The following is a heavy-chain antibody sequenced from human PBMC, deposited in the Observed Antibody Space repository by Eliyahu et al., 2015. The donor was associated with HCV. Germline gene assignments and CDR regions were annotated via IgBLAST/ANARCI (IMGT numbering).Heavy chain of an antibody. J-gene: IGHJ4*02. CDR2: IYPEDSDT. V-gene: IGHV5-51*01. Sequence: EVQLVQSGPELKKPGEXXKISCKASGYXFTNXWIGWVRQMPGKGLEWMGIIYPEDSDTRYSPSFQGQVTFSTDNSITTAYLQWSSLKASDTAIYYCARHRRQIYSAADPFHSWGQGTLVTVSS. CDR3: ARHRRQIYSAADPFHS. CDR1: GYXFTNXW. D-gene: IGHD2-15*01.